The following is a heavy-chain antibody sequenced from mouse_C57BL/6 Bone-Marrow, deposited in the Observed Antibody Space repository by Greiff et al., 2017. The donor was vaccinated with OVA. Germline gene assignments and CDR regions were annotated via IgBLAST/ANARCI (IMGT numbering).Heavy chain of an antibody. CDR1: GFSLTSYG. Sequence: QVQLQQSGPGLVQPSQSLSITCTVSGFSLTSYGVHWVRQSPGKGLEWLGVIWRGGSTDYNAAFMSRLSITKDNSKSQVFFKMNSLQADDTAIYYCAKGYGSSYGYFDVWGTGTTVTVSS. CDR2: IWRGGST. J-gene: IGHJ1*03. V-gene: IGHV2-5*01. CDR3: AKGYGSSYGYFDV. D-gene: IGHD1-1*01.